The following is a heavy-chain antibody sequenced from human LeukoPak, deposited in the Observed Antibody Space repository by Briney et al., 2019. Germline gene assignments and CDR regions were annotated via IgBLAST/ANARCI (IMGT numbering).Heavy chain of an antibody. CDR1: GGTFSSYA. CDR2: IIPIFGTA. V-gene: IGHV1-69*05. Sequence: GASVKVSCKASGGTFSSYAISWVRQAPGQGLEWMGRIIPIFGTANYAQKFQGRVTITTDESTSTAYMELSSLRSEDTAVYYCASRIAVAGTGGAFDIWGQGTMVTVSS. J-gene: IGHJ3*02. CDR3: ASRIAVAGTGGAFDI. D-gene: IGHD6-19*01.